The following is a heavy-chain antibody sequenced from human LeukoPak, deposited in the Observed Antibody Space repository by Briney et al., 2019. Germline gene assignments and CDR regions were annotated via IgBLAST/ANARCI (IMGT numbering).Heavy chain of an antibody. Sequence: ASVKVPCKPSGYTFTDYYLHWVRQAPGQRLEWMGWINSNSGATKYAQNFQGRVTMTRDTSISTAYMELSRLRSDDTAVYYCARGEYVISGYRNDAFDFWGQGTMVTVSS. D-gene: IGHD3-22*01. CDR3: ARGEYVISGYRNDAFDF. J-gene: IGHJ3*01. CDR2: INSNSGAT. V-gene: IGHV1-2*02. CDR1: GYTFTDYY.